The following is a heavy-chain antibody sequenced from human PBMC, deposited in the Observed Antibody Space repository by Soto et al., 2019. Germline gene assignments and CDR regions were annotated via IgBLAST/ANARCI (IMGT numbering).Heavy chain of an antibody. D-gene: IGHD5-18*01. CDR2: INSDGSST. V-gene: IGHV3-74*01. CDR3: ARVYLDTAMDPFDY. J-gene: IGHJ4*02. CDR1: GFTFSSYW. Sequence: EVQLVESGGGLVQPGGSLRLSCVASGFTFSSYWMHWVRQAPGKGLVWVSRINSDGSSTSYADSVKGRFTISRDNAKNTLYLQMNSLRAEDTAVYYCARVYLDTAMDPFDYWGQGTLVTVSS.